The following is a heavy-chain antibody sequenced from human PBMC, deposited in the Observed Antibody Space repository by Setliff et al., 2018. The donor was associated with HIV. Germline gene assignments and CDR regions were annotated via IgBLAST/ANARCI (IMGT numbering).Heavy chain of an antibody. D-gene: IGHD2-8*02. V-gene: IGHV4-39*07. J-gene: IGHJ5*02. CDR3: ARAGDCTEASCPKARFDP. Sequence: SETLSLTCTVSGASISSHNYYWGWIRQSPGKGLEWIASIRSSGDTYYNPSLQSRVIISVDTSMNQFSLILNSVTAADTTVYYCARAGDCTEASCPKARFDPWGPGILVTVSS. CDR2: IRSSGDT. CDR1: GASISSHNYY.